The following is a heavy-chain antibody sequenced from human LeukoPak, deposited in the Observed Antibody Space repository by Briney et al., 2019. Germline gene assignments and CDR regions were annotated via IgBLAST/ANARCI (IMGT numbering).Heavy chain of an antibody. V-gene: IGHV3-48*03. D-gene: IGHD5-24*01. CDR2: ISSSGSTI. Sequence: PGGSLRLSCTVSGFTFSSYEMNWVRQAPGKGLEWVSYISSSGSTIYYADSVKGRFTISRDNAKNSLYLQMNSLRAEDTAVYYCAQMGEMATSKEYYFDYWGQGTLVTVSS. J-gene: IGHJ4*02. CDR3: AQMGEMATSKEYYFDY. CDR1: GFTFSSYE.